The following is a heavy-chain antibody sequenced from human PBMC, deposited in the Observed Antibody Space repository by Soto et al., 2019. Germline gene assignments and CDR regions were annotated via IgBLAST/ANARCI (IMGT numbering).Heavy chain of an antibody. CDR1: GGTFSSYA. J-gene: IGHJ6*02. Sequence: SVKVSCKASGGTFSSYAISWVRQAPGQGLEWMGGIIPIFGTANYAQKFQGRVTITADESTSTAYMELSSMRSEDTAVYCCARDPSSSSNSYGMDVWGQGTTVTVSS. CDR2: IIPIFGTA. V-gene: IGHV1-69*13. CDR3: ARDPSSSSNSYGMDV. D-gene: IGHD6-6*01.